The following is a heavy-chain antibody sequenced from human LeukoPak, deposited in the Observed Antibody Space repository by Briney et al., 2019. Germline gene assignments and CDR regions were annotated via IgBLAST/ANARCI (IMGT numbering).Heavy chain of an antibody. D-gene: IGHD6-19*01. Sequence: GGSLRLSCAVSGFNFRDHWMDWVRQAPGKGLEWVGHIKNDGSETYYLDSLKGRFTISRDNTNNALYLQMNSLRVEDTAVYYCVKNDGWFHLAQWGQGTLVTVSS. CDR3: VKNDGWFHLAQ. J-gene: IGHJ4*02. CDR2: IKNDGSET. V-gene: IGHV3-7*01. CDR1: GFNFRDHW.